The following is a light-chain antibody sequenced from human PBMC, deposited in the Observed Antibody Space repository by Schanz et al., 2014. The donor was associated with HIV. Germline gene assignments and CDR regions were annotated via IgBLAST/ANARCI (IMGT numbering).Light chain of an antibody. J-gene: IGLJ3*02. CDR2: NND. CDR1: TSTLERTP. Sequence: QSLLTQPPSVSGTPGQSVTISCSGSTSTLERTPVDWYQHLPGTAPRLLIRNNDVRPSGVTDRFSGSKSGTSASLVISGLQSEDEADYFCQSFDSSLNGVLFGGGTKLTVL. V-gene: IGLV1-44*01. CDR3: QSFDSSLNGVL.